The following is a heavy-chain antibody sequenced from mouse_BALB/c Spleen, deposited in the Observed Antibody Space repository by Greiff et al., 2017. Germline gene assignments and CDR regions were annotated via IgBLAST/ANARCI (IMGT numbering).Heavy chain of an antibody. CDR1: GFTFSDYY. CDR2: ISDGGSYT. Sequence: EVKLVESGGGLVKPGGSLKLSCAASGFTFSDYYMYWVRQTPEKRLEWVATISDGGSYTYYPDSVKGRFTISRDNAKNNLYLQMSSLKSEDTAMYYCARDGYFDYWGQGTTRTVSS. V-gene: IGHV5-4*02. J-gene: IGHJ2*01. CDR3: ARDGYFDY.